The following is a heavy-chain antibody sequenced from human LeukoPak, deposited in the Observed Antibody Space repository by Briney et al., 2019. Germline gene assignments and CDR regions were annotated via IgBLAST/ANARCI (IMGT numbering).Heavy chain of an antibody. V-gene: IGHV1-2*02. CDR2: INPNSGDT. Sequence: GASVKVSCKASGYTFTAYYIHWVRQAPGQGLEWLGWINPNSGDTNYAQRFQGGVTMTRDTSITTAYMELSRLKSDDTAVYYCARGLMSAVGVGYFDYWGQGTLVTVSS. CDR1: GYTFTAYY. D-gene: IGHD1-26*01. J-gene: IGHJ4*02. CDR3: ARGLMSAVGVGYFDY.